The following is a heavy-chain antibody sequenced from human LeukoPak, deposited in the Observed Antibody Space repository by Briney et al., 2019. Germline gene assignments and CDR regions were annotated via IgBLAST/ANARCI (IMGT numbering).Heavy chain of an antibody. J-gene: IGHJ4*02. Sequence: GRSLRLSCAASGFTFSSYGMHWVRQAPGKGLEWVAVISYDGSNKYYADSVKGRLTISRDNSKNTLYLQMNSLRAEDTAVYYCAKVGGGVAGHFDYWGQGTLVTVSS. D-gene: IGHD6-19*01. CDR2: ISYDGSNK. CDR1: GFTFSSYG. V-gene: IGHV3-30*18. CDR3: AKVGGGVAGHFDY.